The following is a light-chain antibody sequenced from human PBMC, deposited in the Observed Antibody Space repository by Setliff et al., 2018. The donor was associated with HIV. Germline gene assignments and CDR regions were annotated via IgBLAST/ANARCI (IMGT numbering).Light chain of an antibody. J-gene: IGLJ1*01. CDR1: SSNIRTNT. CDR2: NTN. V-gene: IGLV1-44*01. Sequence: QSVLTQPPSASGTPGQRVTISCSGSSSNIRTNTVHWYQHLPGTAPKLHIYNTNKRPSGVPDRFSGSKSGTSASLAISGLQSEDEADYYCAACHDSLTGYVFGTGTKVTVL. CDR3: AACHDSLTGYV.